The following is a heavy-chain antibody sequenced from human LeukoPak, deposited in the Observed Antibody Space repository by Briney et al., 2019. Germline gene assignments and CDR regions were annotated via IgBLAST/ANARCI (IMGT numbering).Heavy chain of an antibody. CDR3: AKRERFPDGGQH. D-gene: IGHD1-1*01. Sequence: GGSLRLSCAASGFTFSSYAMTWVRQASGKGLEWVSDISDSGYSTYYADSVKGRFTISRDNSKNTLYLQMNSLRAEDTAVYYCAKRERFPDGGQHWGQGTLVTVSS. CDR2: ISDSGYST. CDR1: GFTFSSYA. V-gene: IGHV3-23*01. J-gene: IGHJ4*02.